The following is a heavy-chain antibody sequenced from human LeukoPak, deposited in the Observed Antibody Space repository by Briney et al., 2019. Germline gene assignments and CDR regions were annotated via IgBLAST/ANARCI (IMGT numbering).Heavy chain of an antibody. CDR3: AREVAASGLGYFDY. CDR1: GFAVSNNY. D-gene: IGHD3-16*01. Sequence: GGSLRLSCAASGFAVSNNYMSWVRQAPGKGLEWVSLIYSGGSTYYANSVKGRFTISRGNSQNTLYLQMNSLRAEDTAVYYCAREVAASGLGYFDYWGQGTLVTVSS. CDR2: IYSGGST. V-gene: IGHV3-53*01. J-gene: IGHJ4*02.